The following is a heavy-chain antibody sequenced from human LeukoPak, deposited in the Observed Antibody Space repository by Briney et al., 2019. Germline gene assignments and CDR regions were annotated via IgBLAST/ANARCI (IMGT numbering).Heavy chain of an antibody. CDR1: GFTFNSYA. CDR2: ITGGGRNT. J-gene: IGHJ4*02. V-gene: IGHV3-23*01. CDR3: AKSLKSVVVSNPLDF. Sequence: GGSLRHSCIASGFTFNSYAMTWVRQAPGKGLEWVSSITGGGRNTYHADSVKGRFTISIDNSNNTLYLHMSSLRPEDSAIYFCAKSLKSVVVSNPLDFWGQGTLVTVSS. D-gene: IGHD3-22*01.